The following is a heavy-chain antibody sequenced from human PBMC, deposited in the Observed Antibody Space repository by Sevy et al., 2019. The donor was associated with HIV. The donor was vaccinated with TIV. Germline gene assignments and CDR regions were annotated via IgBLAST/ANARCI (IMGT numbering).Heavy chain of an antibody. V-gene: IGHV1-2*02. D-gene: IGHD5-18*01. CDR3: ARDLRLRQYSYDSFDF. CDR2: INPNSGAT. CDR1: GYSFTGQY. Sequence: ASVKVSCQASGYSFTGQYMHWVRQAPGQGLEWMGWINPNSGATNYAQEFQGRVTMTRDTSISTAYMELSGLKFDDTAVYYCARDLRLRQYSYDSFDFWGQGTLVTVSS. J-gene: IGHJ4*02.